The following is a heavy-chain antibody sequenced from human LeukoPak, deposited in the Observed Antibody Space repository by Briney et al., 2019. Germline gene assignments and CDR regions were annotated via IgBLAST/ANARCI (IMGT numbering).Heavy chain of an antibody. CDR2: ISWNSGSI. CDR1: RFTFDDYA. CDR3: AKDGSIAAQTYYGMDV. J-gene: IGHJ6*02. D-gene: IGHD6-6*01. Sequence: GGSLRLSCAASRFTFDDYAMHWVRQAPGKGLEWVSGISWNSGSIGYADSVKGRFTISRDNAKNSLYLQMNSLRAEDTALYYCAKDGSIAAQTYYGMDVWGQGTTVTVSS. V-gene: IGHV3-9*01.